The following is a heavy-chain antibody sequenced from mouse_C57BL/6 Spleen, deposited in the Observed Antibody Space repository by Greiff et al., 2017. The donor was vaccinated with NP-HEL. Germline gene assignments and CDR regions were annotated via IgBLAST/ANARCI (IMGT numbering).Heavy chain of an antibody. Sequence: EVKLMESGGGLVKPGGSLKLSCAASGFTFSSYAMSWVRQTPEKRLEWVATISDGGSYTYYPDNVKGRFTISIDNAKNNLYLQMSHLKSEDTAMYYCARDRYGRGFDYWGQGTTLTVSS. V-gene: IGHV5-4*01. CDR3: ARDRYGRGFDY. CDR1: GFTFSSYA. CDR2: ISDGGSYT. D-gene: IGHD1-1*01. J-gene: IGHJ2*01.